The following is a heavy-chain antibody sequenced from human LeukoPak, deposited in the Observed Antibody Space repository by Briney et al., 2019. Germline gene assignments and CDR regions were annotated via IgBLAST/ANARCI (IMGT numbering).Heavy chain of an antibody. CDR3: AKIHLLRVPTDHDAFDI. V-gene: IGHV3-30*18. Sequence: PGGSLRLSCAASGFTFSSYGMHWVRQAPGKGLEWVAVISYDGSNKYYADSVKGRFTISRDNSKNTLYLQMNSLRAEDTAVYYCAKIHLLRVPTDHDAFDIWGQGTMVTVSS. CDR2: ISYDGSNK. CDR1: GFTFSSYG. J-gene: IGHJ3*02. D-gene: IGHD2-15*01.